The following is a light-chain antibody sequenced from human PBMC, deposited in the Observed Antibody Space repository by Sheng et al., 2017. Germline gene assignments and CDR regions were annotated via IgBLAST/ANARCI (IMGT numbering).Light chain of an antibody. J-gene: IGKJ4*01. CDR3: QQSYSTLPLT. CDR2: WAS. V-gene: IGKV4-1*01. Sequence: DIVMTQSPLSLPVTPGEPASFSCRSSESLVYSDGNTHLHWFHQKPGQPPKKIISWASTRESGVPDRFSGSGSETDFTLTIRSLQAEDVAVYYCQQSYSTLPLTFGGGTKVEIK. CDR1: ESLVYSDGNTH.